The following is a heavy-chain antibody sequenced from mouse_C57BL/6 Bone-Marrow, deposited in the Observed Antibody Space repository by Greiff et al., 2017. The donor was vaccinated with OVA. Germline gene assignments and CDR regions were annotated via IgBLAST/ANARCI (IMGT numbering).Heavy chain of an antibody. CDR1: GYTFTDYY. CDR2: INPNNGGT. Sequence: VQLQQSGPELVKPGASVKISCKASGYTFTDYYMNWVKQSHGKSLEWIGDINPNNGGTSYNQKFKGKATLTVDKSSSTAYMELRSLTSEDSAVYYCARITTVVATWNYYAMDYRGQGTSETVSS. CDR3: ARITTVVATWNYYAMDY. J-gene: IGHJ4*01. D-gene: IGHD1-1*01. V-gene: IGHV1-26*01.